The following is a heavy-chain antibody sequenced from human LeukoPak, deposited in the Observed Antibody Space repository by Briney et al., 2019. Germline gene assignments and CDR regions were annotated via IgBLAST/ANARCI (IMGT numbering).Heavy chain of an antibody. CDR2: IYTSGST. D-gene: IGHD2/OR15-2a*01. J-gene: IGHJ4*02. CDR3: ARFEGTTAGFDY. V-gene: IGHV4-4*07. CDR1: ARSISSYY. Sequence: SETLSLTCPVSARSISSYYWSWIRQPAGKGLEWIGRIYTSGSTNYNPSLKSRVTMSVDTSKNQFSLKLSSVTAADKAVYYCARFEGTTAGFDYWGQGTLVTVSS.